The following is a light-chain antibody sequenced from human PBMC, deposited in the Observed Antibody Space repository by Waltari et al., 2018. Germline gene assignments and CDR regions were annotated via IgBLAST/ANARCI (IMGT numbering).Light chain of an antibody. CDR2: GAS. CDR1: QSVNSN. CDR3: QQYNNWPPGRT. J-gene: IGKJ1*01. Sequence: EILLTQSPATLSVSPGERATLSCRASQSVNSNLAWYQQKPGQAPRLLIYGASTRATGVPARFGGSGSGTDFTLTISSLQSEDFAVYYCQQYNNWPPGRTFGQGTKVEI. V-gene: IGKV3-15*01.